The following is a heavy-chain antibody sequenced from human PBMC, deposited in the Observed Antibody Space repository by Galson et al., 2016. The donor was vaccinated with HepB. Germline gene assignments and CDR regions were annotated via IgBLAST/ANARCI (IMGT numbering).Heavy chain of an antibody. Sequence: SLRLSCAASGFTFDDYAMHWVRHSPGKGLEWVAGINWNSGTVFYADSVKGRFTISRDNNRNSIYLKMDNLRVEDTAFYFCARDPYQWLPYYYFDFWGQGTTVTVSS. J-gene: IGHJ6*02. D-gene: IGHD6-19*01. CDR1: GFTFDDYA. CDR2: INWNSGTV. CDR3: ARDPYQWLPYYYFDF. V-gene: IGHV3-9*01.